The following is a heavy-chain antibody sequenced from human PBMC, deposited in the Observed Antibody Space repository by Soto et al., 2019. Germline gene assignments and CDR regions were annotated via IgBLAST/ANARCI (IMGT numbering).Heavy chain of an antibody. Sequence: QVQLVESGGGVVQPGRSLRLSCAASGFTFSSYGMHWVRQAPGKGLECVAFIWYDGSNKYYADSVKGRFTISRDNSKNTLYLQMNSLRAEDTAVYYCARDPSASLVRGLLGHDVDVWGNGTTVTVSS. J-gene: IGHJ6*04. V-gene: IGHV3-33*01. CDR3: ARDPSASLVRGLLGHDVDV. D-gene: IGHD3-10*01. CDR1: GFTFSSYG. CDR2: IWYDGSNK.